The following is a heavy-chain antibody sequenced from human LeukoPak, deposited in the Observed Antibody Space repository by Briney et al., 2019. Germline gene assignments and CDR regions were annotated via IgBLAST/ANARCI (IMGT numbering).Heavy chain of an antibody. J-gene: IGHJ4*02. D-gene: IGHD6-13*01. CDR1: GFTFSSYS. Sequence: PTGGSLRLSCAASGFTFSSYSMNWVRQAPGKGLEWVSAISGSGGSTYYADSVKGRFTISRDNSKNTLYLQMNSLRAEDTAVYYCAKDLQSSWYVHYFDYWGQGTLVTVSS. CDR3: AKDLQSSWYVHYFDY. CDR2: ISGSGGST. V-gene: IGHV3-23*01.